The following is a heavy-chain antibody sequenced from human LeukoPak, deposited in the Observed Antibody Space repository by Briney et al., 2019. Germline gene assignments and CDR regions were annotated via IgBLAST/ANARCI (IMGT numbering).Heavy chain of an antibody. CDR3: ARAYSSSWYDF. J-gene: IGHJ5*01. Sequence: GGSLRLSCAASGFTFSSYAMSWVRQAPGKGLEWVSGISSSSSGDSTYYADSVKGRFTISRDNSKNTLYLQINSVRAEDTAVYYCARAYSSSWYDFWGQGTLVTVSS. CDR2: ISSSSSGDST. CDR1: GFTFSSYA. D-gene: IGHD6-13*01. V-gene: IGHV3-23*01.